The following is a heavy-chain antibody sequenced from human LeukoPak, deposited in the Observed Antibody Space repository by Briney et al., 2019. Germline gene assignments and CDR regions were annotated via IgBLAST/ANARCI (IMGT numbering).Heavy chain of an antibody. V-gene: IGHV3-23*01. D-gene: IGHD3/OR15-3a*01. CDR2: ISGSGVTT. CDR1: GFTFSSNA. Sequence: PGGSLRLSCVASGFTFSSNAMSWVRQAPGKGLEWVSAISGSGVTTYYADYEKGRFTISRDNSKNTLFLQMNSLRVEDTAVYYCAKDRTRSDFWGQGTLVTVSS. J-gene: IGHJ4*02. CDR3: AKDRTRSDF.